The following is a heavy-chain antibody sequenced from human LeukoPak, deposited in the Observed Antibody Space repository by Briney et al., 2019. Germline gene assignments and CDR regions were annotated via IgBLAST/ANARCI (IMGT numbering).Heavy chain of an antibody. J-gene: IGHJ4*02. CDR1: GFTFSSYD. CDR2: IGTAGDT. CDR3: ARVAKFYYGSETYYFFEH. V-gene: IGHV3-13*01. Sequence: PGGSLRLSCAASGFTFSSYDMHWVRQATGKGLEWVSAIGTAGDTYYPGSVKGRFTISRDNAKNSLYLQMNSLRVEDTAVYYCARVAKFYYGSETYYFFEHWGQGTPVTASS. D-gene: IGHD3-10*01.